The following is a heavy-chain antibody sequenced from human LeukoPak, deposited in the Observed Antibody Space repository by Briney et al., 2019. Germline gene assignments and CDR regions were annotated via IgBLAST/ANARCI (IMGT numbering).Heavy chain of an antibody. Sequence: LPGGSLRLSCAASGFTFSSYSMDWVRQAPGKGLEWVSYISSSSSTIYYADSVKGRSTISRDNAKNSLYLQMNSLRDEDTAVYYCARGPTTPDGYWGQGTLVTVSS. CDR2: ISSSSSTI. V-gene: IGHV3-48*02. D-gene: IGHD4-11*01. CDR1: GFTFSSYS. J-gene: IGHJ4*02. CDR3: ARGPTTPDGY.